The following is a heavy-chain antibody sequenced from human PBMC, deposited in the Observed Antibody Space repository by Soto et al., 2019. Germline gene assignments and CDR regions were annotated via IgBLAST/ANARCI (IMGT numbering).Heavy chain of an antibody. V-gene: IGHV3-11*01. CDR1: GFTFSDYY. CDR3: ARDSYPFDP. CDR2: ISRSGSTI. Sequence: GGSLRLSCAASGFTFSDYYMSWIRQAPGKGLEWISYISRSGSTIYYADSVKGRFTISRDNPKNSLYPQMNSLRAEDTAVYYCARDSYPFDPWGQGTLVTVSS. J-gene: IGHJ5*02.